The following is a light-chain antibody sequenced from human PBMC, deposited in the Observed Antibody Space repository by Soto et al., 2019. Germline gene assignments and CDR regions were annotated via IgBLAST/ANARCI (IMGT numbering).Light chain of an antibody. CDR1: QSVSSNY. Sequence: EIVLTQSPGTLSLSPGERATLSCRASQSVSSNYLAWYQQKPGLAPRLLIYCASIRATGIPDRFSGSGSGTDFTLTISRLEPEDFAVYYCQHYGSSPPVTFAQGTKLEIK. J-gene: IGKJ2*01. CDR3: QHYGSSPPVT. V-gene: IGKV3-20*01. CDR2: CAS.